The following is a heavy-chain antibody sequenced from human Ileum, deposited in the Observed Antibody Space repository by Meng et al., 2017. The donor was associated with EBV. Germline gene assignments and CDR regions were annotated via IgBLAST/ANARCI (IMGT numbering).Heavy chain of an antibody. CDR1: RVTFSDYY. J-gene: IGHJ4*02. Sequence: VTRVEGGGGLRMRGRSLRLPCAASRVTFSDYYMGGSRQAPGRGLEWVSYISSSGSSLYYTDSVKGRFTISRDNAKNPLYLQMNSLRAEDAAVYYCATVRDGYPRLFDYWGQGTLVTVSS. V-gene: IGHV3-11*04. CDR2: ISSSGSSL. CDR3: ATVRDGYPRLFDY. D-gene: IGHD5-24*01.